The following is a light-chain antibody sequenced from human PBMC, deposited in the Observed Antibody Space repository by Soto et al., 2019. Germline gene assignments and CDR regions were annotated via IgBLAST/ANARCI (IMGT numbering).Light chain of an antibody. Sequence: AIRMTQAPSSFSASTGDRVTITCRASQGISSYLAWYQQKPGKDPKLLIYAASPLQSGVPSRLSGSGSGKDFTLTISCLQSEDFANYYCQQYYSYPWSFGQGTKVEIK. CDR2: AAS. CDR1: QGISSY. J-gene: IGKJ1*01. CDR3: QQYYSYPWS. V-gene: IGKV1-8*01.